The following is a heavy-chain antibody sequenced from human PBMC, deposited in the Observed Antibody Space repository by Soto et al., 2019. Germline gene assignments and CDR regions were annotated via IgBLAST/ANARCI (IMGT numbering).Heavy chain of an antibody. CDR2: IRSKANRYAT. CDR3: TRDIVVVPAMVGG. J-gene: IGHJ4*02. V-gene: IGHV3-73*01. CDR1: GFTFSNAW. D-gene: IGHD2-2*01. Sequence: EVQLVEFGVALVKSGESLRLSCAASGFTFSNAWMSWVRQASGKGLEWVGRIRSKANRYATAYAASVKGRFTISRDDSKNTAYLQMNSLKTEDTAVYYCTRDIVVVPAMVGGWGQGTLVTVSS.